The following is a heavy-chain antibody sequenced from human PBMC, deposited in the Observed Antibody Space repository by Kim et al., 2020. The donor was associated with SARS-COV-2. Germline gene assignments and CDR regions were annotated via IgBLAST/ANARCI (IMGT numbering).Heavy chain of an antibody. Sequence: YADSVKGRFTISRDNSKNTLYLQMNSLRAEDTAVYYCARGGSSGFGSIDYWGQGTLVTVSS. V-gene: IGHV3-33*01. CDR3: ARGGSSGFGSIDY. J-gene: IGHJ4*02. D-gene: IGHD6-19*01.